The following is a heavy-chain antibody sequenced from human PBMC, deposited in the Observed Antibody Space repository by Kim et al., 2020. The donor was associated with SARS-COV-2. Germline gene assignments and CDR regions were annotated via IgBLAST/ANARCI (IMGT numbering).Heavy chain of an antibody. CDR2: IYYSGST. V-gene: IGHV4-39*07. CDR3: ARVWGSGSYYPHYYYYGMDV. Sequence: SETLSLTCTVSGGSISSSSYYWGWIRQPPGKGLEWIGSIYYSGSTYYNPSLKSRVTISVDTSKNQFSLKLSSVTAADTAVYYCARVWGSGSYYPHYYYYGMDVWGQGTTVTVSS. CDR1: GGSISSSSYY. D-gene: IGHD3-10*01. J-gene: IGHJ6*02.